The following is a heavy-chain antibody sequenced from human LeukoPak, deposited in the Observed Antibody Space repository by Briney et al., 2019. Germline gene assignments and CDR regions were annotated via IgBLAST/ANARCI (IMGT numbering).Heavy chain of an antibody. CDR2: IIGSGGST. CDR1: GFTFSSYA. Sequence: GGSLRLSCAASGFTFSSYAMSWVRQSPGKGLDWVSAIIGSGGSTYYADSVKGRFTISRDNSTNTLYLQRQTLRAEDTAVYYCAKDAPVDIVVVPAANSWGQETLVTVSS. V-gene: IGHV3-23*01. D-gene: IGHD2-2*01. J-gene: IGHJ4*02. CDR3: AKDAPVDIVVVPAANS.